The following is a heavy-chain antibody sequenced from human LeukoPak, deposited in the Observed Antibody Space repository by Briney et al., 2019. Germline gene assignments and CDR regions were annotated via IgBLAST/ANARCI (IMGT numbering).Heavy chain of an antibody. CDR1: GGSFSGYY. V-gene: IGHV4-34*01. D-gene: IGHD3-10*01. J-gene: IGHJ5*02. CDR2: INHSGST. Sequence: PSETLSLTCAVYGGSFSGYYWSWIRQPPGKGLEWIGEINHSGSTNYNPSLKSRVTISVDTSKNQFSLKLSSVTAADTAVYFCARVSYYYGSGSYHGFNWFDPWGQGTLVTVSS. CDR3: ARVSYYYGSGSYHGFNWFDP.